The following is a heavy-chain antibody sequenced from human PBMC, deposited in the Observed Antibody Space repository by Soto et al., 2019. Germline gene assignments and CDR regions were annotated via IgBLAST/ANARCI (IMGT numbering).Heavy chain of an antibody. CDR2: IYYSGST. CDR3: ARAKGIQLCIFY. V-gene: IGHV4-59*01. J-gene: IGHJ4*02. CDR1: GGSISSYY. Sequence: SETLSLTCTVSGGSISSYYWSWILQPPGKGLEWIGYIYYSGSTNYNPSLKSRVTISVDTSKNQFSLKLSSVTAADTAVYYCARAKGIQLCIFYWGKGTLVTLSS. D-gene: IGHD5-18*01.